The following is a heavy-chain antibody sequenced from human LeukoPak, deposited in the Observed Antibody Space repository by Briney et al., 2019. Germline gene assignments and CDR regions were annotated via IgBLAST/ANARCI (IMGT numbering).Heavy chain of an antibody. J-gene: IGHJ3*01. CDR3: ARGDFGETNTAFDV. CDR2: INPNSAST. D-gene: IGHD4-17*01. CDR1: GYTFTDYD. V-gene: IGHV1-8*03. Sequence: ASVKVSCKTSGYTFTDYDVHWVRQAPGQGLEWMGWINPNSASTNYAQRLQGRVTFTRDTSLSIAYMELGSLTSEDAAVYFCARGDFGETNTAFDVWGQGTLVAVSS.